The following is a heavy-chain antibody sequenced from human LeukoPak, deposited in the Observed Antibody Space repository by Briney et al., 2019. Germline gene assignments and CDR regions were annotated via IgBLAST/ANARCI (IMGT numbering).Heavy chain of an antibody. Sequence: SQTLSLTCAISGASVSSNGAAWDWIRQSPSRGLEWLGRTYYRSKWYNDYAVSVKSRITINADTSKNQFSLHLNSVTPEDTAVYYCARDQSRAGLTRYYYGMDVWGQGTTVTVSS. D-gene: IGHD3-9*01. J-gene: IGHJ6*02. V-gene: IGHV6-1*01. CDR1: GASVSSNGAA. CDR3: ARDQSRAGLTRYYYGMDV. CDR2: TYYRSKWYN.